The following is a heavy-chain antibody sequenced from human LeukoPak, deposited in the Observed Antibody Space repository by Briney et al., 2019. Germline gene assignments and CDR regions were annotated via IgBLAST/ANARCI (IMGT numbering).Heavy chain of an antibody. V-gene: IGHV3-48*04. CDR2: ISSSSSTI. CDR3: AKAQGRFLEWLFPGAFDI. Sequence: GGSLRLSCAASGFTFSSYSMNWVRQAPGKGLEWVSYISSSSSTIYYADSVKGRFTISRDNAKNSLYLQMNSLRAEDTALYYCAKAQGRFLEWLFPGAFDIWGQGTMVTVSS. J-gene: IGHJ3*02. CDR1: GFTFSSYS. D-gene: IGHD3-3*01.